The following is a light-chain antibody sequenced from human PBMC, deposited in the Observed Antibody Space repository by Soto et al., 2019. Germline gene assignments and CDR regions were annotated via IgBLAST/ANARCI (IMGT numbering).Light chain of an antibody. CDR1: QSVRSN. J-gene: IGKJ4*01. Sequence: EIVITQSPATLSVSPGERSTLSCRASQSVRSNLAWYPQKPGQAPRLLIYGTSTRATGIPARFSGSGAGTECTLTISSLQSEDVPVYYCQQYNNWTLTFGGGTKVDIK. CDR2: GTS. V-gene: IGKV3-15*01. CDR3: QQYNNWTLT.